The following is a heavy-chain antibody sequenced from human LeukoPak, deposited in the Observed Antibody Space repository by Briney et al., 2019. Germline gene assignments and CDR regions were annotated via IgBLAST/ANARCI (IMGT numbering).Heavy chain of an antibody. CDR1: GGSISSSSYY. Sequence: SETLSLTCTVSGGSISSSSYYWGWTRQPPGKGLEWIGSIYYSGSTYYNPSLKSRVTISVDTSKNQFSLKLSSVTAADTAVYYCARDPARYDFAPFDPWGQGTLVTVSS. D-gene: IGHD3-3*01. J-gene: IGHJ5*02. CDR2: IYYSGST. V-gene: IGHV4-39*07. CDR3: ARDPARYDFAPFDP.